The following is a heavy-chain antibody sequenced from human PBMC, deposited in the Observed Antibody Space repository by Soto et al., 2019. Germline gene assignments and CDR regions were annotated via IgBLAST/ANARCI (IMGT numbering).Heavy chain of an antibody. J-gene: IGHJ4*02. D-gene: IGHD3-22*01. CDR1: GYTFTGYY. CDR2: INPNSGGT. Sequence: GASVKVSCKASGYTFTGYYMHWVRQAPGQGLEWMGWINPNSGGTNYAQKFQGRVTMTRDTSISTAYMELSRLRSDDTAVYYCARVTRYYDSSGYFDYWGQGTLVTVSS. CDR3: ARVTRYYDSSGYFDY. V-gene: IGHV1-2*02.